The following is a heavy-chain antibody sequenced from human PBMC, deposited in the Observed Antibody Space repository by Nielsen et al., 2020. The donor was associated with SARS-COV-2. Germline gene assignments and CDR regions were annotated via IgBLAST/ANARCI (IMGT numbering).Heavy chain of an antibody. CDR2: IYYSGST. CDR1: GGSISSGGYY. Sequence: SETLSLTCTVSGGSISSGGYYWSWIRQHPGKGLEWIGYIYYSGSTYYNPSLKSRVTISVDTSKNQFSLKLSSVTAADTAVYYCARDTRGSGWDYYYYYGMDVWGQGTTVTVSS. CDR3: ARDTRGSGWDYYYYYGMDV. D-gene: IGHD6-19*01. V-gene: IGHV4-31*03. J-gene: IGHJ6*02.